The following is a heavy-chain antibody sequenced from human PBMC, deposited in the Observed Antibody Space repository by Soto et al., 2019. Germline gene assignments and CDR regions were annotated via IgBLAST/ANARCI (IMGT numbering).Heavy chain of an antibody. CDR1: GFSFSTYD. Sequence: PGGSLRLSCAASGFSFSTYDMNWVRQVPGKGLEWVASISSGSSDTWYADSVKGRFIISRDNAQNSLFLQMNTLRLEDTAMYYCARVAHWGPGTQVTVSS. V-gene: IGHV3-21*01. J-gene: IGHJ4*02. CDR2: ISSGSSDT. CDR3: ARVAH.